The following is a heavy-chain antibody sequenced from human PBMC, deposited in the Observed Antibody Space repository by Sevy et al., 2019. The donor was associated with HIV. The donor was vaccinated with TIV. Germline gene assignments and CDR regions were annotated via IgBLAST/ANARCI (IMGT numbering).Heavy chain of an antibody. V-gene: IGHV4-30-2*01. D-gene: IGHD5-12*01. CDR3: ARGVDIVAAPWARATSAYFDY. J-gene: IGHJ4*02. CDR2: IYQSGTT. CDR1: DGSISSGAYS. Sequence: SETLSLTCVVSDGSISSGAYSWSWVRQPAGKDLEWIGHIYQSGTTYYKSSLKSRVTMSVDTSKNQFFLTLTSVTAADTAVYYCARGVDIVAAPWARATSAYFDYWGQGILVTVSS.